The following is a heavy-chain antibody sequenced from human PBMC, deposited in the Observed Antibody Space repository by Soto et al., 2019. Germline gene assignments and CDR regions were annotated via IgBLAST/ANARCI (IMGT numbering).Heavy chain of an antibody. CDR1: GGSISSGGYY. V-gene: IGHV4-31*03. J-gene: IGHJ4*02. CDR3: AAGVVVAQVHY. D-gene: IGHD3-22*01. CDR2: LYYSGST. Sequence: QVQLQESGPGLVKPSQTLSLTCTVSGGSISSGGYYWSWIRQHPGKGLEWIGYLYYSGSTSYNPSLNRRVITSVDTTKNQFSLKLSSVTAADTAVYYCAAGVVVAQVHYWGQGTLVTVSS.